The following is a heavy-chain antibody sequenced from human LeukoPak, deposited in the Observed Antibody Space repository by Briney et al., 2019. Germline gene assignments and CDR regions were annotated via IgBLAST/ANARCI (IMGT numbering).Heavy chain of an antibody. J-gene: IGHJ4*02. CDR2: IYHSGST. V-gene: IGHV4-4*02. D-gene: IGHD3-10*01. CDR1: GGSISSSNW. Sequence: SGTLSLTCAVSGGSISSSNWWSWVRQPPVKGLEWIGEIYHSGSTNYNPSLKSRVTISVDKSKNQFSLKLSSVTAADTAVYYCLSRALGGYYFDYWGQGTLVTVSS. CDR3: LSRALGGYYFDY.